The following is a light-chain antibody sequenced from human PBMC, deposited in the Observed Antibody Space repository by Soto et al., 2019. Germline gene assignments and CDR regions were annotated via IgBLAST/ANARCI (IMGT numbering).Light chain of an antibody. CDR1: SSDVGGYDY. V-gene: IGLV2-14*01. CDR2: DVS. J-gene: IGLJ1*01. Sequence: QSALTQPASVSGSPGQSITISCTGTSSDVGGYDYVSWYQQHPGKAPKLMICDVSIRPSGVSSRFSGSKSGNTASLTISGLQAEDEAEYYCSSYTSSSTYVFGTGTKLTVL. CDR3: SSYTSSSTYV.